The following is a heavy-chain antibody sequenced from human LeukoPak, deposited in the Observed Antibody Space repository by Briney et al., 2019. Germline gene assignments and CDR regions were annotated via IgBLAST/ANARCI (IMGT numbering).Heavy chain of an antibody. D-gene: IGHD3-22*01. CDR3: ARGQARQYYYDSSGYHY. Sequence: SETLSLTCTVSGGSISSYYWSWIRQPPGKGLEWIGYIYYSGSTNYNPSLKSRVTISVDTSKNQFSLKLSSVTAADTAVYYCARGQARQYYYDSSGYHYWGQGTLVTVSS. CDR2: IYYSGST. V-gene: IGHV4-59*12. J-gene: IGHJ4*02. CDR1: GGSISSYY.